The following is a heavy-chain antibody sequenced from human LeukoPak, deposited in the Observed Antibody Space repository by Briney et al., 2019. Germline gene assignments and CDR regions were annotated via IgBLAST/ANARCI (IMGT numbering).Heavy chain of an antibody. J-gene: IGHJ4*02. CDR1: GYTFTSYD. Sequence: GASVKVSCKASGYTFTSYDINWVRQATGQGLEWMGWMNPNSGNTGYAQKFQGRVTMTRNTSISTAYMELSSLRSEDTAVYYCARDSWSYYDSSGYAGFYLNYCGQGTLVTVSS. CDR2: MNPNSGNT. CDR3: ARDSWSYYDSSGYAGFYLNY. D-gene: IGHD3-22*01. V-gene: IGHV1-8*01.